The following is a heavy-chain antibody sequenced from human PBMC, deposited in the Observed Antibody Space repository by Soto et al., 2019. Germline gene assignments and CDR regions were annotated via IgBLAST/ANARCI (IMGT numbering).Heavy chain of an antibody. J-gene: IGHJ5*02. Sequence: QVQLQESGPGLVKPSETLSLTCTVSGGSVRSGSYYWSWIRHPPGKALEWIGSVYYSGSSNYNPSLESRVTITGETSKNQVPLKLISVTAANTAVYYCARGDRYNWFDPWGQGTPVTVS. V-gene: IGHV4-61*01. CDR1: GGSVRSGSYY. CDR3: ARGDRYNWFDP. CDR2: VYYSGSS. D-gene: IGHD1-26*01.